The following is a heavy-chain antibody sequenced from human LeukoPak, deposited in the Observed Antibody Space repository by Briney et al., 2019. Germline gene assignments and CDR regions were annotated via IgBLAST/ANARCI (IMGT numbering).Heavy chain of an antibody. CDR3: ARTSGYYFNYFDY. Sequence: PGGSLRLSCAASGFTFSSYAMHWVRQAPGKGLEWVAVISYDGSNKYYADSVKSRFTISRDNSKNTLYLQMNSLRAEGTAVYYCARTSGYYFNYFDYWGQGTLVTVSS. D-gene: IGHD3-22*01. J-gene: IGHJ4*02. CDR2: ISYDGSNK. V-gene: IGHV3-30-3*01. CDR1: GFTFSSYA.